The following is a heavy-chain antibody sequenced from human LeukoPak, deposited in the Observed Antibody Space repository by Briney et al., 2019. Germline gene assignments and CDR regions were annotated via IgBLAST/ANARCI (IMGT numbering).Heavy chain of an antibody. CDR3: ARTGYHYNSYGYYFLDY. CDR2: IIPILGTA. J-gene: IGHJ4*02. D-gene: IGHD3-22*01. Sequence: ASVKVSCKASGGTFSIYIITWVRQAPGQGLEWMGGIIPILGTANYAQKFQGRVTITADESTSTAYMQLSSLRSEDTAVYFCARTGYHYNSYGYYFLDYWGQGTLVTVSS. CDR1: GGTFSIYI. V-gene: IGHV1-69*16.